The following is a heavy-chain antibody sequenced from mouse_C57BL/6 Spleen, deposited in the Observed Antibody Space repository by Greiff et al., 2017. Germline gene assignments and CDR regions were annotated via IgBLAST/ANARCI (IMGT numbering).Heavy chain of an antibody. J-gene: IGHJ3*01. CDR1: GYSITSGYY. Sequence: EVKLEESGPGLVKPSQSLSLTCSVTGYSITSGYYWNWIRQFPGNKLEWMGYISYDGSNNYNPSLKNRISITRDTSKNQFFLKLNSVTTEDTATYYCARPHGSSPWFAYWGQGTLVTVSA. V-gene: IGHV3-6*01. CDR2: ISYDGSN. D-gene: IGHD1-1*01. CDR3: ARPHGSSPWFAY.